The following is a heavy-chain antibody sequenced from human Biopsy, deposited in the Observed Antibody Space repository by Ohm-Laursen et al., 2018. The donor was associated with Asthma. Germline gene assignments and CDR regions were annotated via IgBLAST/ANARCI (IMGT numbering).Heavy chain of an antibody. CDR3: AKARIHHFYDSSGYYQHD. CDR1: GFTFDDYA. D-gene: IGHD3-22*01. V-gene: IGHV3-9*01. J-gene: IGHJ4*02. Sequence: SLRLSCAAFGFTFDDYAMHWVRQAPGKGLEWVSGVSWNSGSIDYADSVKGRFTISRDNAKNSLYLQMNGLRAEDTAVYYCAKARIHHFYDSSGYYQHDWGQGTLVTVSS. CDR2: VSWNSGSI.